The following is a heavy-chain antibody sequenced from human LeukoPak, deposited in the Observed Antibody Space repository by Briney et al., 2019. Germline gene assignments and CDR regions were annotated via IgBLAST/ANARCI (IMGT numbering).Heavy chain of an antibody. D-gene: IGHD3-22*01. J-gene: IGHJ4*02. CDR1: GYTFTSYG. CDR3: ARASDYYDSSGPDY. V-gene: IGHV1-18*01. Sequence: GASVMVSCKASGYTFTSYGISWVRQAPGQGLEWMGWISAYNGNTNYAQKLQGRVTMTTDTSTSTAYMELRSLRSDDTAVYYCARASDYYDSSGPDYWGQGTLVTVSS. CDR2: ISAYNGNT.